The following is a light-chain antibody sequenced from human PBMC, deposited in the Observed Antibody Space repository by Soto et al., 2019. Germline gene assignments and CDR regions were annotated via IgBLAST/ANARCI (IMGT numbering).Light chain of an antibody. CDR2: EVS. Sequence: QSVLTQPASVSGSPGQSITISCTGTSSDVGSYNLVSWYQQHPGKAPKLIISEVSKRPSGISDRFSGSKSGSTASLTISGLQAEEEDDYYCCSYAGTSTHMVFGGGTQLTVL. V-gene: IGLV2-23*02. CDR1: SSDVGSYNL. CDR3: CSYAGTSTHMV. J-gene: IGLJ7*01.